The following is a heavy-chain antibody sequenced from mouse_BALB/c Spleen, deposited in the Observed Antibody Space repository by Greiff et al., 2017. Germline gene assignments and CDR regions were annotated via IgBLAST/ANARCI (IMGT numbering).Heavy chain of an antibody. CDR3: ARTDGYYGGFAY. Sequence: EVMLVESGGGLVKPGGSLKLSCAASGFTFSDYYMYWVRQTPEKRLEWVATISDGGSYTYYPDSVKGRFTISRDNAKNNLYLQMSSLKSEDTAMYYCARTDGYYGGFAYWGQGTLVTVSA. V-gene: IGHV5-4*02. CDR2: ISDGGSYT. J-gene: IGHJ3*01. D-gene: IGHD2-3*01. CDR1: GFTFSDYY.